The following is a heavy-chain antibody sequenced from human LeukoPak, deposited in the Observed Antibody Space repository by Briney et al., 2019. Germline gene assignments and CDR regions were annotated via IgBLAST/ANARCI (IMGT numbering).Heavy chain of an antibody. CDR1: GFTFSSYG. V-gene: IGHV3-48*04. D-gene: IGHD4-17*01. CDR3: ARVARYGDYVGGSDY. CDR2: ITSSGSNM. Sequence: GGSLRLSCAASGFTFSSYGMSWIRQAPGKGLEWVSYITSSGSNMYYADSAKGRFTISRDNAKNSLYLQMNSLRAEDTAVYYCARVARYGDYVGGSDYWGQGALVTVSS. J-gene: IGHJ4*02.